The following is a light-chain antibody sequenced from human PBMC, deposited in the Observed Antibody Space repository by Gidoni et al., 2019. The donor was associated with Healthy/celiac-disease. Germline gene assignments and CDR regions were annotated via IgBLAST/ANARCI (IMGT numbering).Light chain of an antibody. J-gene: IGKJ4*01. CDR3: QQYYSYPS. CDR2: AAS. V-gene: IGKV1-8*01. CDR1: QGSSSY. Sequence: AIRITQSPTSLSASTGDRVTITWRASQGSSSYLAWYQQKPGKAPKLLIYAASTLQSGVPSRFSGSGSGTDFTLTISCLQSEDFATYYCQQYYSYPSFGGGTKVEIK.